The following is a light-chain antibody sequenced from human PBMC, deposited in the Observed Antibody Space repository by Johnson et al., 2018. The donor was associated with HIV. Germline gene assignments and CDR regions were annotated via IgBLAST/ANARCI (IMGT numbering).Light chain of an antibody. CDR3: GTWDSSLSADV. CDR2: ENN. Sequence: QPVLTQPPSVSAAPGQKVTISCSGSSSNIGSNYVSWYQQLPGTAPKLLIYENNKRPSGIPDRFSGSKSGTSATLGITGLQTGDEADYYCGTWDSSLSADVFGTGTKVTVL. V-gene: IGLV1-51*02. J-gene: IGLJ1*01. CDR1: SSNIGSNY.